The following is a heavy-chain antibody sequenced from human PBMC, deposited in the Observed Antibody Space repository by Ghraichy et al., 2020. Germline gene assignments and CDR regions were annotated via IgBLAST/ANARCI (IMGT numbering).Heavy chain of an antibody. D-gene: IGHD1-7*01. CDR2: INHSGIT. CDR3: AQVRSELRRVDY. V-gene: IGHV4-34*01. Sequence: ETLSLTCAVYDGSFSGYYWTWIRQSPGKGLEWIGEINHSGITNFNPSLKSRVIMSIDTSQKQFSLQLSSVTAADTAVYYCAQVRSELRRVDYWGPGTLVTVSS. CDR1: DGSFSGYY. J-gene: IGHJ4*02.